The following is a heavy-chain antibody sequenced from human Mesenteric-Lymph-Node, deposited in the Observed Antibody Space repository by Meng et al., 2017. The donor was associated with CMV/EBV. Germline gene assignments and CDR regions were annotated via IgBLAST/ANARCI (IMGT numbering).Heavy chain of an antibody. J-gene: IGHJ5*02. Sequence: HRKNGEGVGWIRQPPGKALEWLGSIYWNDDEHYSPSLKSRLTISKDTSKKQVVLTMTNMDPVDTATYFCGHRPSYDFWSNKAKNWFDPWGQGTLVPSPQ. CDR2: IYWNDDE. CDR3: GHRPSYDFWSNKAKNWFDP. D-gene: IGHD3-3*01. V-gene: IGHV2-5*01. CDR1: HRKNGEG.